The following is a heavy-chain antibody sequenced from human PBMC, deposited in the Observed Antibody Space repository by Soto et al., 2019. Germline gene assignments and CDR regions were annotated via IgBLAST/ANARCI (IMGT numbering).Heavy chain of an antibody. V-gene: IGHV4-34*01. Sequence: QVQLQQWGAGLLKPSETLSLTCAVYGGSFSGYYWSWIRQPPGKGLEWIGEINHSGSTNYNPSLKSRVTISVDTSTNQFSLKLSSVTAADTAVYYCARGLVTETSYWYFYLGGRGTLVTVSA. CDR3: ARGLVTETSYWYFYL. CDR1: GGSFSGYY. CDR2: INHSGST. J-gene: IGHJ2*01. D-gene: IGHD4-17*01.